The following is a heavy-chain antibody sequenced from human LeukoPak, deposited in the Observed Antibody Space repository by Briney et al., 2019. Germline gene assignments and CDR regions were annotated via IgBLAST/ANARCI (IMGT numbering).Heavy chain of an antibody. D-gene: IGHD3-3*01. CDR3: ARDRSVLRFLEWLSDGMDV. CDR2: IYSGGST. Sequence: GSLRLSCAASGFIVSSNYMSWVRQAPGKGLEWVSVIYSGGSTYYADSVKGRFTISRDNSKNTLYLQMNSLRAEDTAVYYCARDRSVLRFLEWLSDGMDVWGQGTTVTVSS. CDR1: GFIVSSNY. J-gene: IGHJ6*02. V-gene: IGHV3-53*01.